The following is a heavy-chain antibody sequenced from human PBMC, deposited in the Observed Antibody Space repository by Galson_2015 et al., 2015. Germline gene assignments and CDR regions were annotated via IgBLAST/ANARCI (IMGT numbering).Heavy chain of an antibody. V-gene: IGHV1-3*01. D-gene: IGHD3-9*01. CDR2: INAGNGNT. CDR1: GYTFTSYA. Sequence: SVKVSCKVSGYTFTSYAMHWVRQAPGQRLEWMGWINAGNGNTKYSQKFQGRVTIIRDTSASTAYMELSSLRSEDTAVYYCASSQISRYFDHLGGFDYWGQGTLVTVSS. CDR3: ASSQISRYFDHLGGFDY. J-gene: IGHJ4*02.